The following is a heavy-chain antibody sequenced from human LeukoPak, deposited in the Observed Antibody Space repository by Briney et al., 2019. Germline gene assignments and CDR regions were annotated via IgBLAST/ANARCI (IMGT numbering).Heavy chain of an antibody. CDR2: INPGDSEP. J-gene: IGHJ4*02. CDR3: ARHGVGSSWFGFDY. V-gene: IGHV5-51*01. D-gene: IGHD6-13*01. Sequence: GESLKISCQASGYTFNTYWIGLVRQMPGKGLEWMGIINPGDSEPRYSPSFQGRATISADRSISTAYLQWSSLKASDTAMYYCARHGVGSSWFGFDYWGQGTLVTVSS. CDR1: GYTFNTYW.